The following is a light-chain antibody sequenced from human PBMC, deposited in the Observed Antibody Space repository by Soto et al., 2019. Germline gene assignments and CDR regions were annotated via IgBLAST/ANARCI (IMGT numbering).Light chain of an antibody. CDR2: EVT. V-gene: IGLV2-8*01. CDR3: SSYAASNNFYFV. CDR1: SSDVAGYNY. J-gene: IGLJ3*02. Sequence: QSALTQPPSASGSPRQSDTISCTGTSSDVAGYNYVSWYQQYPGRAPKLMIYEVTKRPSGVPDRFSGSKSGNTASLTVSGLQADDEADYYCSSYAASNNFYFVFGGGTKLTVL.